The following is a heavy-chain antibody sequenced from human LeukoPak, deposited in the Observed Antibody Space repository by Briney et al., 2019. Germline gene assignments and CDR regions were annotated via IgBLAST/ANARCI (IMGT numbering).Heavy chain of an antibody. CDR2: ISSSGSTI. CDR1: GFTFSSYE. V-gene: IGHV3-48*03. J-gene: IGHJ6*02. Sequence: GESLRLSCAASGFTFSSYEMNWVRQAPGKGLEWVSYISSSGSTIYYADSVKGRFTISRVDAKNSLYLQMNSLRAEDTAVYDCAYGVGGGWGPPYGYGMDVWGQGTTVTVSS. D-gene: IGHD6-19*01. CDR3: AYGVGGGWGPPYGYGMDV.